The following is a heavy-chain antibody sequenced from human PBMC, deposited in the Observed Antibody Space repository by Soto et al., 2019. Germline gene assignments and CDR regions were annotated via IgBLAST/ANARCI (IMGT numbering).Heavy chain of an antibody. V-gene: IGHV1-69*13. CDR3: ANRRGYSGYDLYYYGMDV. CDR2: IIPIFGTA. Sequence: SVKVSCKASGGTFSSYAISWVLQAPGQGLEWMGGIIPIFGTANYAQKFQGRVTITADESTSTAYMELSSLRSEDTAVYYCANRRGYSGYDLYYYGMDVWGQGTTVTVSS. J-gene: IGHJ6*02. D-gene: IGHD5-12*01. CDR1: GGTFSSYA.